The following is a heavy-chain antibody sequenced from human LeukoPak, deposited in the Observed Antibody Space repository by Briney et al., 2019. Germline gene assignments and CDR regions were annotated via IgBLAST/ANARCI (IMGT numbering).Heavy chain of an antibody. V-gene: IGHV3-21*01. CDR2: ISSSSSYI. J-gene: IGHJ4*02. D-gene: IGHD6-13*01. Sequence: PGGSLRLSCAASGFTFSSYSMNWVRQAPAKGLEWVSSISSSSSYIYYADSVKGRFTISRDNAKNSLYLQMNSLRAEDTAVYYCARSFLSIAAAATDYWGQGTLVTVSS. CDR3: ARSFLSIAAAATDY. CDR1: GFTFSSYS.